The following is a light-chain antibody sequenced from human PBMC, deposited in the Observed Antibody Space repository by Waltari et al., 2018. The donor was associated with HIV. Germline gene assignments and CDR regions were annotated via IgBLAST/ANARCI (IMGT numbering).Light chain of an antibody. CDR3: QWRTKWRPGT. V-gene: IGKV3-11*01. Sequence: EIVLTQSPATLSLSPGERATLSCRASQSVTNSLAWYQQKPGQTPRLLIYDTSNRATGIPARCSGSGSGTDFSLTISSPEPDDFSVYYCQWRTKWRPGTFGQGTRLEIK. CDR2: DTS. J-gene: IGKJ5*01. CDR1: QSVTNS.